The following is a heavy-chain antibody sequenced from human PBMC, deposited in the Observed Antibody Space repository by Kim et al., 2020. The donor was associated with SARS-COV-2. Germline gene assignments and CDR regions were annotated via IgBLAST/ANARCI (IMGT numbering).Heavy chain of an antibody. CDR2: IKQDGSEK. J-gene: IGHJ4*02. CDR1: GFTFSNYW. CDR3: VRDKSSAPTGGY. Sequence: GGSLRLSCAASGFTFSNYWMSWVRQAPGKGLEWVANIKQDGSEKYYVDSVKGRFTISRDNAKNSLYLQMNSLRSEDTAVYYCVRDKSSAPTGGYWGQGTLVTVSS. D-gene: IGHD6-6*01. V-gene: IGHV3-7*01.